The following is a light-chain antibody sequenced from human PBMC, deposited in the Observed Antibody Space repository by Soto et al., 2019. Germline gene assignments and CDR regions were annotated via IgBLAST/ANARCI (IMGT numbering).Light chain of an antibody. V-gene: IGKV3-20*01. Sequence: EIVLTNSPGTLSLSPGERATLSCRASQSVSSSYLAWYQQKPGQAPRLLIYGASSRATGIPDRFSGSGSGTDFTLTISRLEPEDFAVYYCQQYCSPHTFGQGTRLEIK. CDR1: QSVSSSY. J-gene: IGKJ5*01. CDR2: GAS. CDR3: QQYCSPHT.